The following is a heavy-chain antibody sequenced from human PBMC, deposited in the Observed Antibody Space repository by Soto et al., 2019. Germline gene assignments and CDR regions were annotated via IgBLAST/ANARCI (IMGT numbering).Heavy chain of an antibody. D-gene: IGHD3-16*02. CDR1: GFTFSSYG. Sequence: QVQLVESGGGVVQPGRSLRLSCAASGFTFSSYGMHWVRQAPGMGLEWVAVIWYDGSNKYYADSVKGRFTISRDNSKNTLYLQMNSLRAEDTAVYYCARAMITFGGVIVPEDAFDVWGQGTMVTVSS. J-gene: IGHJ3*01. V-gene: IGHV3-33*01. CDR3: ARAMITFGGVIVPEDAFDV. CDR2: IWYDGSNK.